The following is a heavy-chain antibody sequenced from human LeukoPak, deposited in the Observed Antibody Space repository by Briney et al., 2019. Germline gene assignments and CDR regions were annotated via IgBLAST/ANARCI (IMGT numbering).Heavy chain of an antibody. D-gene: IGHD3-10*01. CDR1: GGSISSYY. J-gene: IGHJ4*02. V-gene: IGHV4-4*07. CDR3: ASGYCGSGSYYIYFDY. Sequence: SETLSLTCTVSGGSISSYYWSWIRQPAGKGLEWIGRIYTSGSTNYNPSLKSRVTMSVDTSKNQFSLKLSSVTAADTAVYYCASGYCGSGSYYIYFDYWGQGTLVTVSS. CDR2: IYTSGST.